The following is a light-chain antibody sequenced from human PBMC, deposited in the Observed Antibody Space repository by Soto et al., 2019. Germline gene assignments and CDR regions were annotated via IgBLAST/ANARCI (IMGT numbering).Light chain of an antibody. CDR1: HSISTN. CDR3: QQRSNWLRVT. Sequence: EIIMTQSPATLSVSPGEGATLSCRTSHSISTNLAWYQHKRGQSPRLLVYGASTRATGVPARFSGSGAGAEVALSISSVQSEDFAVYYCQQRSNWLRVTFGQGTRLEMK. J-gene: IGKJ5*01. CDR2: GAS. V-gene: IGKV3-15*01.